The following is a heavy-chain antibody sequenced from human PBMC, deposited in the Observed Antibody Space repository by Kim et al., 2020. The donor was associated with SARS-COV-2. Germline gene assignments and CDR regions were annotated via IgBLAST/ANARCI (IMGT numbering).Heavy chain of an antibody. J-gene: IGHJ5*02. D-gene: IGHD4-17*01. V-gene: IGHV1-24*01. Sequence: AQKFQGRVTMTEDKSTDTAYMELSSLRSEDTAVYYCATGPATVTSGWFDPWGQGTLVTVSS. CDR3: ATGPATVTSGWFDP.